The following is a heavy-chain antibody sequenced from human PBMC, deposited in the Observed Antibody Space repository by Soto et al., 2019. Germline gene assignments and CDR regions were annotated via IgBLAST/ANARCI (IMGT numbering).Heavy chain of an antibody. CDR1: GGSFSGYY. V-gene: IGHV4-34*01. CDR2: INHSGST. Sequence: SETLSLTCAVYGGSFSGYYWSWIRQPPGKGLEWIGEINHSGSTNYNPSLKSRVTISVDTSKNQFSLKLSSVTAADTAVYYCARERSLFWSGYYTGHSAFDIWGQGTMVTVSS. D-gene: IGHD3-3*01. CDR3: ARERSLFWSGYYTGHSAFDI. J-gene: IGHJ3*02.